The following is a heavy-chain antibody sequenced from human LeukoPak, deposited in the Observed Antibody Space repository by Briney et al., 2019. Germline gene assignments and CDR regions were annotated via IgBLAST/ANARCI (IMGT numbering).Heavy chain of an antibody. CDR2: VNPNSGGT. J-gene: IGHJ4*02. CDR3: SRGAPTIAMTGTGLDY. V-gene: IGHV1-2*02. Sequence: ASVKVSCKASGYTFSDYYMHWVRQAPGQGLEWMGWVNPNSGGTNYAQKFQGRFTMTRDTSINTAYMEVSGLRSDDTAVYYCSRGAPTIAMTGTGLDYWGREPWSPSRQ. CDR1: GYTFSDYY. D-gene: IGHD6-19*01.